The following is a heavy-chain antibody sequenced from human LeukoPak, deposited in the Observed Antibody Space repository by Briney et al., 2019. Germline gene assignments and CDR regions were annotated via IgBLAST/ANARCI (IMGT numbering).Heavy chain of an antibody. CDR1: GFTFSSYG. D-gene: IGHD2-2*01. V-gene: IGHV3-30*02. J-gene: IGHJ3*02. Sequence: GGSLRLSCAASGFTFSSYGMHWVRQAPGKGLEWVAFIRYDGSNKYYADSVKGRFTISRDNSKNTLYLQMNSLRAEDTAVYYCAKAADIVVVPATIGDIWGQGTMVTVSS. CDR3: AKAADIVVVPATIGDI. CDR2: IRYDGSNK.